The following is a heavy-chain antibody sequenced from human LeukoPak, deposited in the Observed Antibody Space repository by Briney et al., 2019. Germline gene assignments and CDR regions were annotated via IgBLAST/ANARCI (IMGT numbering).Heavy chain of an antibody. Sequence: PSETLSLTCTVSGDSISGYYWSWIRQPPGKGLEWIGYIYTSGSTNYNPSLQSRVTISVGTSKSRFSLKLGSVTAADTAVYFCARQFSSSSSFDYWGQGTPVTVSS. CDR1: GDSISGYY. CDR3: ARQFSSSSSFDY. CDR2: IYTSGST. D-gene: IGHD6-6*01. V-gene: IGHV4-4*09. J-gene: IGHJ4*02.